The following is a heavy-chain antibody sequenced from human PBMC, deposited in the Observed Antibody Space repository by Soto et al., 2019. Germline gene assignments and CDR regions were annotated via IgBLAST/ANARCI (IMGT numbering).Heavy chain of an antibody. CDR3: AREYGSGSYSNWFDP. CDR2: IHPNSGGT. D-gene: IGHD3-10*01. J-gene: IGHJ5*02. CDR1: GYTFTGYY. V-gene: IGHV1-2*02. Sequence: ASVKVSYKASGYTFTGYYIHWVRQAPGQGLEWMGRIHPNSGGTNYAQNFQDRVTMTRDTSISTAYMELSRLRSDDTAIYYCAREYGSGSYSNWFDPWGQGTLVTVSS.